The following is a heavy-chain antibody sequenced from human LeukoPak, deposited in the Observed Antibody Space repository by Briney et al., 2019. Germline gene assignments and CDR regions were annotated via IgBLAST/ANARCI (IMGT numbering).Heavy chain of an antibody. J-gene: IGHJ5*02. CDR1: GGSISSNY. CDR3: AREYSTGWYGGWFDP. V-gene: IGHV4-4*07. D-gene: IGHD6-19*01. Sequence: SETLSLTCTVSGGSISSNYWSWIRQPAGKGLEGIGRIYTSGGTNYNPSLKSRVTMSVDTSKKQFSLKLSSVTAADTAVYYCAREYSTGWYGGWFDPWGQGTLVIVSS. CDR2: IYTSGGT.